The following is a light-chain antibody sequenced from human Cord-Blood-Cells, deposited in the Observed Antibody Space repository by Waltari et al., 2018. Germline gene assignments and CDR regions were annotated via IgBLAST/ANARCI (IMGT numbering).Light chain of an antibody. CDR3: CSYAGSNWV. CDR2: EGS. Sequence: QSALTQPASVSVSPGQSITLSCTGTSSDDGSYNLVSWYQQHPGKAPKLMIYEGSKRPSGVSNRFSGSKSGNTASMTIAGLQAEDEADYYCCSYAGSNWVFGGGTKLTVL. J-gene: IGLJ3*02. CDR1: SSDDGSYNL. V-gene: IGLV2-23*01.